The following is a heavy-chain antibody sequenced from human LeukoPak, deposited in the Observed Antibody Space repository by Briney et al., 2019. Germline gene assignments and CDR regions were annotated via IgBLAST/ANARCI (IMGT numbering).Heavy chain of an antibody. V-gene: IGHV4-4*07. J-gene: IGHJ5*02. CDR3: ARDWVITIFGVSLELFDL. Sequence: PSETLSLTCTVSGGSISSYYLSWIRQPAGKGLEWIGRIYTSGSTNYNPSLKTPVTMSLDTSKNQFSLKLSSVPAADTAVYYCARDWVITIFGVSLELFDLWGRGPLVTVSS. CDR1: GGSISSYY. D-gene: IGHD3-3*01. CDR2: IYTSGST.